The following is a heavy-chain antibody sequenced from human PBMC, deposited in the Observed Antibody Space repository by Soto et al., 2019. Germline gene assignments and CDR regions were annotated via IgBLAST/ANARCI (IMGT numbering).Heavy chain of an antibody. D-gene: IGHD5-12*01. J-gene: IGHJ5*02. CDR3: ARARRWLNWFDP. CDR1: GGSVSSGNYY. V-gene: IGHV4-61*01. Sequence: SETLSLTCTVSGGSVSSGNYYWSWIRQPPGKGLEWIGYMSYDGSTDYNPSLKTRVTISLDTSKNQFSLKLSSVTAADTAVYYCARARRWLNWFDPWGQGTLVTVSS. CDR2: MSYDGST.